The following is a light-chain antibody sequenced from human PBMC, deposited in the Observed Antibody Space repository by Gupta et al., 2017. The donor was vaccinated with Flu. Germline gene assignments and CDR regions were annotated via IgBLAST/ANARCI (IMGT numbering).Light chain of an antibody. J-gene: IGKJ1*01. CDR3: QQSYITPPT. Sequence: DIQMTHSPSSLSASVEDRVSSTCRARQTINSHLNWYQQRPGRAPKLLIYDASTLETGVPSRFSGSGYGTDFTLVISSLQPEDSATYYCQQSYITPPTFGQGTKVEI. CDR2: DAS. CDR1: QTINSH. V-gene: IGKV1-39*01.